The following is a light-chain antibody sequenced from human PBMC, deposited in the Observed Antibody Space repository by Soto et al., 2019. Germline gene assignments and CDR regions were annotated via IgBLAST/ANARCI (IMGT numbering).Light chain of an antibody. J-gene: IGKJ1*01. V-gene: IGKV3D-15*01. Sequence: RVMTQSPDTLSVSPGERATLSCRASETVRSNLAWYQQKPGLAPRLLIYAASTRATGIPARFIGNGSGTEFTLTISSLQSEDFAVYYCQQYNNWWTFGQGTKVEIK. CDR3: QQYNNWWT. CDR2: AAS. CDR1: ETVRSN.